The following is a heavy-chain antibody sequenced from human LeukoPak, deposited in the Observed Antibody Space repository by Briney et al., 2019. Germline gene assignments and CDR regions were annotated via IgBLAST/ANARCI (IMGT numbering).Heavy chain of an antibody. CDR3: ARGLFRAAAGLNPNFDY. CDR1: GYTFTGYY. Sequence: ASVKVSCKASGYTFTGYYMHWVRQAPGQGLEWMGWINPNSGGTNYAQKFQGRVTMIRDTSISTAYMELSRLRSDDTAVYYCARGLFRAAAGLNPNFDYWGQGTLVTVSS. CDR2: INPNSGGT. D-gene: IGHD6-13*01. J-gene: IGHJ4*02. V-gene: IGHV1-2*02.